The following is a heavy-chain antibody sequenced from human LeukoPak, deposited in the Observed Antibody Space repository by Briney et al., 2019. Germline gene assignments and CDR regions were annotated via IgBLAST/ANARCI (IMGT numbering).Heavy chain of an antibody. V-gene: IGHV3-48*03. CDR1: GFTFSSYE. CDR2: ISSSGSTI. D-gene: IGHD6-13*01. J-gene: IGHJ6*03. Sequence: GSLRLSCAASGFTFSSYEMNWVRQAPGKGLEWGSYISSSGSTIYYADSVKGRFTISRDNAKNSLYLQMNSLRAEDTAVYYCARGSSSWSFAYYYYYMDVWGKGTTVTISS. CDR3: ARGSSSWSFAYYYYYMDV.